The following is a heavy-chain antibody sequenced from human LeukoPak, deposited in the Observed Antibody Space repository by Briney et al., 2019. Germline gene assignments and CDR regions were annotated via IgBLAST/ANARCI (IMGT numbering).Heavy chain of an antibody. D-gene: IGHD2-2*01. V-gene: IGHV3-7*03. J-gene: IGHJ4*02. CDR2: IKQDGSEK. Sequence: GGSLRLSCAASGFTFSSYWMSWVRQAPGKGLEWVANIKQDGSEKYYVDSVKGRFTISRDNAKNSLYLQMNSLRAVDTAVYYCASAPPYCSSTSCYDYWGQGTLVTVSS. CDR1: GFTFSSYW. CDR3: ASAPPYCSSTSCYDY.